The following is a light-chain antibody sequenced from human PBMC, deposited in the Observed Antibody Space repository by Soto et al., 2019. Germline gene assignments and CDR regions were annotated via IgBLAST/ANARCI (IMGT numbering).Light chain of an antibody. V-gene: IGLV2-23*02. CDR2: EVG. J-gene: IGLJ3*02. CDR3: CSFARGTTLV. CDR1: SSDFGSHNL. Sequence: QSALTQPASVSGSPGQSITISCTGSSSDFGSHNLVSWYQQHPGKAPKLMIYEVGKRPSGVSDRFFGSKSGNTASLTISGLQAEDEADYYCCSFARGTTLVFGGGTQMTVL.